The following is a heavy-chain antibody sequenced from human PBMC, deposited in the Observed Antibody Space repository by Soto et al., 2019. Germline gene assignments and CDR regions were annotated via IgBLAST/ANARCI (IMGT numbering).Heavy chain of an antibody. CDR3: AREGPGELLYGDNYYYGMDV. Sequence: PSETMSLTCPVSGGSVSSGTYYWSWLRQPPGKGLEWIGYIYYSGSTNYNSSLKSRVTISVDTSKNQFSLKLSSVTAADTAVYYCAREGPGELLYGDNYYYGMDVWGQGTTVTVSS. CDR2: IYYSGST. J-gene: IGHJ6*02. D-gene: IGHD3-10*01. CDR1: GGSVSSGTYY. V-gene: IGHV4-61*01.